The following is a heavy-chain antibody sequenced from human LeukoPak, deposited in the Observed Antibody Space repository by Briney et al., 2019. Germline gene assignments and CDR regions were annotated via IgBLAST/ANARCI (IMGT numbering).Heavy chain of an antibody. CDR1: GGSFSGYY. V-gene: IGHV4-34*01. CDR2: INHSGST. J-gene: IGHJ6*03. Sequence: SETLSLTCAVYGGSFSGYYWSWIRQPPGKGLEWIGEINHSGSTNYNPSLKSRVTISVDTSKNQFSLKLSSVTAADTAVYYCARLRRYYGSGSYQIIVYRYYYMDVWGKGTTVTISS. CDR3: ARLRRYYGSGSYQIIVYRYYYMDV. D-gene: IGHD3-10*01.